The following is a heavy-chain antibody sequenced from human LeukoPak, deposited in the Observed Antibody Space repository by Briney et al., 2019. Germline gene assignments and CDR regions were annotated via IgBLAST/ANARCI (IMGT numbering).Heavy chain of an antibody. Sequence: PGRSLRLSCAASGFTFSSYGMHWVRQAPGKGLEWVAVISYDGSNKFYADSVKGRFTFSRDNSKNTLYLQMDSLRAEETAVYYCARGTVTSRTWYFDLWGGGTLVTVSS. J-gene: IGHJ2*01. CDR3: ARGTVTSRTWYFDL. D-gene: IGHD4-17*01. V-gene: IGHV3-30*03. CDR2: ISYDGSNK. CDR1: GFTFSSYG.